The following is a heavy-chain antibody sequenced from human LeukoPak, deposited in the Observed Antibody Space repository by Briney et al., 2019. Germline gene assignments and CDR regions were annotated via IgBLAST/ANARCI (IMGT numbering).Heavy chain of an antibody. V-gene: IGHV3-15*01. Sequence: GGSLRLSCAASGFTFSNAWMSWVRQAPGKGLEWVGRIKSKTDGGTTDYAAPVKGRFTISGDDSKNTLYLQMNSLKTEDTAVYYCTTAAHYYYYYMDVWGKGTTVTVSS. CDR2: IKSKTDGGTT. J-gene: IGHJ6*03. CDR1: GFTFSNAW. CDR3: TTAAHYYYYYMDV.